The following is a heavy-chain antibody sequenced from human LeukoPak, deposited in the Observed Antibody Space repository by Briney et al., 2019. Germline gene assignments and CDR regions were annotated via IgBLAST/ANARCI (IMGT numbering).Heavy chain of an antibody. CDR1: GYTFTDYY. Sequence: AASVKVSCKASGYTFTDYYLHWVRQAPGQGLEWMGWINPNTGGTKYAQKFQGRVTMTRDTSISTAYMELSRLSSDDTAVYYCGRELHSNFDYWGQGTLVTVSS. J-gene: IGHJ4*02. D-gene: IGHD2/OR15-2a*01. V-gene: IGHV1-2*02. CDR2: INPNTGGT. CDR3: GRELHSNFDY.